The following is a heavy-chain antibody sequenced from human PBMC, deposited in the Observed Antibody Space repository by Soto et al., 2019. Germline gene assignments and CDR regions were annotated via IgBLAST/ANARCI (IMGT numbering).Heavy chain of an antibody. CDR3: ARVKRDLRFLDWSDICYF. D-gene: IGHD3-3*01. V-gene: IGHV3-30-3*01. J-gene: IGHJ4*02. Sequence: GGSLRLSCAASGFTFSSYAMHWVRQAPGKGLEWVAVISYDGSNKYYADSVKGRFTISRDNSKNTLYLQMNSLRAEDTAVYYCARVKRDLRFLDWSDICYFWSQRTFVTVSS. CDR2: ISYDGSNK. CDR1: GFTFSSYA.